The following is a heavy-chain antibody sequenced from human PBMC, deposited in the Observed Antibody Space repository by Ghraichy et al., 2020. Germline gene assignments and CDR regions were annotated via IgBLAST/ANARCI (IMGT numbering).Heavy chain of an antibody. CDR1: GFTFSTYW. CDR2: IKQDGSEK. Sequence: GGSLRLSCAASGFTFSTYWMSWVRQAPGKGLEWVANIKQDGSEKYYVDSVKGRFTISRDNAKNSLYLQMNSLGAEDTAVYYCARDCSVGSCFSLPLKIYYYSGMDVWGQGTTVTVSS. V-gene: IGHV3-7*04. CDR3: ARDCSVGSCFSLPLKIYYYSGMDV. J-gene: IGHJ6*02. D-gene: IGHD2-15*01.